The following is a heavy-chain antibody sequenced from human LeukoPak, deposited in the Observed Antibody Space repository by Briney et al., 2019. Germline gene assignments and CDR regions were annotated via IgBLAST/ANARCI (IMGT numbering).Heavy chain of an antibody. V-gene: IGHV4-34*01. CDR1: GGSFSGYY. CDR3: ASNSVVITFGGVIVPSSYFDY. Sequence: SETLSLTCAVYGGSFSGYYWSWIRQPPGKGLEWIGEINHSGSTNYNTSLKSRVTISVDTSKNQFSRNLSSVTAADTAVYYCASNSVVITFGGVIVPSSYFDYWGQGTLVTVSS. CDR2: INHSGST. D-gene: IGHD3-16*02. J-gene: IGHJ4*02.